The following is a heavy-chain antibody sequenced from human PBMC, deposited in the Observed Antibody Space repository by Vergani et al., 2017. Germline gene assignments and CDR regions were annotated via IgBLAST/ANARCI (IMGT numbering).Heavy chain of an antibody. V-gene: IGHV1-46*02. D-gene: IGHD3-9*01. CDR2: INPSGGHT. J-gene: IGHJ4*02. Sequence: QVQLVQSGAEVKKPGSSVKVSCKASGGPFKNSAFSWVRQFPGQGLEWMGIINPSGGHTNYAQKFQGRVTMTRDTSTSTVYMELSSLRSEDTAIYYCARGDYGILTGYRYWGQGTLVTVSA. CDR1: GGPFKNSA. CDR3: ARGDYGILTGYRY.